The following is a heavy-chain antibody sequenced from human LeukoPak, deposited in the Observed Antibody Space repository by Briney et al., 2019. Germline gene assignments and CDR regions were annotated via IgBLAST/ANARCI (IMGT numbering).Heavy chain of an antibody. J-gene: IGHJ4*02. V-gene: IGHV4-38-2*02. D-gene: IGHD1-26*01. CDR1: GYSISSGYY. Sequence: SETLSLTRAVSGYSISSGYYWGWIRQPPGKGLEWIGSIYHSGSTYYNPSLKSRVTISVDTSKNQFSLKLSSVTAADTAVYYCARDGGSHPYYFDYWGQGTLVTVSS. CDR3: ARDGGSHPYYFDY. CDR2: IYHSGST.